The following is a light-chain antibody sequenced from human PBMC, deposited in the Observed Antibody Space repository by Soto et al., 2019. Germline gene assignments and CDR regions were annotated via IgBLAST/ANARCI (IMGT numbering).Light chain of an antibody. J-gene: IGKJ2*01. Sequence: EIVMTQSPATLSVSPGERATLSCRASQSVSSNLAWDQQKPGQAPRLLSYGASTRATGIPARFSGSGSGTEFTLTISSLQSEDCAVYYCQQYNNWPPYTFGQGTKLEIK. V-gene: IGKV3-15*01. CDR1: QSVSSN. CDR2: GAS. CDR3: QQYNNWPPYT.